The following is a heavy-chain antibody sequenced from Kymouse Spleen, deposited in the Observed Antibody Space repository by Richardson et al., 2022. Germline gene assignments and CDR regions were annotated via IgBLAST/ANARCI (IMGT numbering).Heavy chain of an antibody. J-gene: IGHJ6*02. Sequence: QLQLQESGPGLVKPSETLSLTCTVSGGSISSSSYYWGWIRQPPGKGLEWIGSIYYSGSTYYNPSLKSRVTISVDTSKNQFSLKLSSVTAADTAVYYCARDYDFWSGYYTGGYYYGMDVWGQGTTVTVSS. D-gene: IGHD3-3*01. CDR2: IYYSGST. CDR3: ARDYDFWSGYYTGGYYYGMDV. V-gene: IGHV4-39*01. CDR1: GGSISSSSYY.